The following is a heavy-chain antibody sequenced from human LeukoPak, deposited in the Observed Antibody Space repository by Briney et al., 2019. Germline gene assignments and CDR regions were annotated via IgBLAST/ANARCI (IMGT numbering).Heavy chain of an antibody. CDR1: GGSISSYY. V-gene: IGHV4-4*07. D-gene: IGHD6-6*01. J-gene: IGHJ4*02. CDR3: AREGSATARPFVSNDY. CDR2: IHTSGST. Sequence: SETLSLTCTVSGGSISSYYWSWIRQPAGKGLEWIGRIHTSGSTDYNPSLKSRVTMSVDTSKNQFSLKLRSVTAADMAVYYCAREGSATARPFVSNDYWGQGTLVTVSS.